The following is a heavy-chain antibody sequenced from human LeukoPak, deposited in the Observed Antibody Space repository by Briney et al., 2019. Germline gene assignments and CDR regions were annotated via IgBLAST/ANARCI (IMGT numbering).Heavy chain of an antibody. V-gene: IGHV3-7*01. CDR1: GFTFTTYW. CDR2: IRQDGSQK. Sequence: GGSLRLSCAASGFTFTTYWMSWVRQAPGKGLEWVATIRQDGSQKYYVDSVKGRFTISRDNAKNSLYLQMNSLRAEDTAVYYCASGLPLAYFDYWGQGILVTVSS. D-gene: IGHD5-12*01. J-gene: IGHJ4*02. CDR3: ASGLPLAYFDY.